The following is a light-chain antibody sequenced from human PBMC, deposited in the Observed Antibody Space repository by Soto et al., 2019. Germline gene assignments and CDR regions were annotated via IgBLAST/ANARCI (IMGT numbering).Light chain of an antibody. CDR3: AAWDDSLSGYV. CDR2: RNN. CDR1: SSNIGSNY. Sequence: QSVLTQPPSAPGTPGQRVTISCSGSSSNIGSNYVYWYQQLPGTAPKLLIYRNNQRPSGVPDRFSGSKSGTSASLAISGLRSEDEADYYCAAWDDSLSGYVFGPGTKVTVL. J-gene: IGLJ1*01. V-gene: IGLV1-47*01.